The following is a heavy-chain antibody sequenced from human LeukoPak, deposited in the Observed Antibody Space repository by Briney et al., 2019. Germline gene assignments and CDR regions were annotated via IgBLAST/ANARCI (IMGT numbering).Heavy chain of an antibody. Sequence: GGSRRLSCAVSGFTFTNYWMHWVRQDPGKGRWWVSYISSDGSVTKYADSVKGRFTISRDNAVNTLYLQMNSLRVEDTAVYYCVRGSLRLPRSTPDYWGQGTLVTVSS. CDR3: VRGSLRLPRSTPDY. V-gene: IGHV3-74*03. J-gene: IGHJ4*02. CDR1: GFTFTNYW. D-gene: IGHD2-21*02. CDR2: ISSDGSVT.